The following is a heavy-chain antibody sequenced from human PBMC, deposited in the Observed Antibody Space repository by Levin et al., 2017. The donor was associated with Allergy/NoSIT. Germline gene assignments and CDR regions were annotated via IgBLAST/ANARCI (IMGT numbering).Heavy chain of an antibody. J-gene: IGHJ6*02. V-gene: IGHV1-3*01. D-gene: IGHD5-18*01. CDR1: GYTFTSYA. CDR2: INAGNGNT. Sequence: GESLKISCKASGYTFTSYAMHWVRQAPGQRLEWMGWINAGNGNTKYSQKFQGRVTITRDTSASTAYMELSSLRSEDTAVYYCAREGLWLQIYYYYGMDVWGQGTTVTVSS. CDR3: AREGLWLQIYYYYGMDV.